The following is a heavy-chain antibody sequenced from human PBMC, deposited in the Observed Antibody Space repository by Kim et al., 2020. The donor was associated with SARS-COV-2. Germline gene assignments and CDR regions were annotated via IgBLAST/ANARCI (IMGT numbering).Heavy chain of an antibody. J-gene: IGHJ4*02. D-gene: IGHD3-10*01. Sequence: PSLKGRVSISADTSKNQFSLKVRAVTAADTAVYYCARVRTSGTYSSHHFDLWGQGLLVTVSS. V-gene: IGHV4-59*01. CDR3: ARVRTSGTYSSHHFDL.